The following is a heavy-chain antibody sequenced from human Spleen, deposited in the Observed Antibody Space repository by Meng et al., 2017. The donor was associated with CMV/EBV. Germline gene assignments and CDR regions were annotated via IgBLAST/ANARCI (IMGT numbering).Heavy chain of an antibody. CDR2: IYWNDDK. CDR1: GFSLSTTGVG. V-gene: IGHV2-5*01. D-gene: IGHD2-15*01. Sequence: SGPTLVKPTQTLTLTCTFSGFSLSTTGVGVGWIRQPPGKALEWLALIYWNDDKRYSPSLKSRLTITKDTSKNQVVLTMTNMDPVDTATYYCVRTIGNCSGGSCYLEDYFDYWGQGTLVTVSS. J-gene: IGHJ4*02. CDR3: VRTIGNCSGGSCYLEDYFDY.